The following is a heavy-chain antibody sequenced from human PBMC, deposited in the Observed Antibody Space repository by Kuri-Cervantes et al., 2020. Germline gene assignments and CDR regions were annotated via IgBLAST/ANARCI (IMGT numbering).Heavy chain of an antibody. V-gene: IGHV1-18*01. CDR2: ISAYNGNT. CDR3: ARDSRAYFDY. CDR1: GGTFSSYA. J-gene: IGHJ4*02. Sequence: ASVKVSCKASGGTFSSYAISWVRRAPGQGLEWMGWISAYNGNTNYAQKLQGRVTMTTDTSTSTAYMELRSLRSDDTAVYYCARDSRAYFDYWGQGTLVTVSS.